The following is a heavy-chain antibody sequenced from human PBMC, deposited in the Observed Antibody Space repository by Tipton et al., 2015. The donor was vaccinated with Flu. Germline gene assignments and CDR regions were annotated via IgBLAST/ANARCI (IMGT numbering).Heavy chain of an antibody. V-gene: IGHV3-11*01. CDR3: ARGPGGYYDSRGYELPHAFDI. J-gene: IGHJ3*02. Sequence: CAASGFTFSDNYMSWIRQAPGKGLEWVSYISSSGITIYYADSVKGRFTISRDNAKNSLYLQMNSLRAGDTAVYYCARGPGGYYDSRGYELPHAFDIWGQGTMVTVSS. CDR1: GFTFSDNY. D-gene: IGHD3-22*01. CDR2: ISSSGITI.